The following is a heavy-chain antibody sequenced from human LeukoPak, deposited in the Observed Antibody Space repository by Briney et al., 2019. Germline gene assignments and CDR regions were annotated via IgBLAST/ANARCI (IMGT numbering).Heavy chain of an antibody. CDR1: GGSISSYY. V-gene: IGHV4-59*01. CDR3: ARVVTAISEWFDP. CDR2: IYYSGST. J-gene: IGHJ5*02. D-gene: IGHD2-21*02. Sequence: ETLSLTCAVSGGSISSYYWSWIRQPPGKGLEWIGYIYYSGSTNYNPSLKSRVTISVDTSKNQFSLKLSSVTAADTAVYYCARVVTAISEWFDPWGQGTLVTVSS.